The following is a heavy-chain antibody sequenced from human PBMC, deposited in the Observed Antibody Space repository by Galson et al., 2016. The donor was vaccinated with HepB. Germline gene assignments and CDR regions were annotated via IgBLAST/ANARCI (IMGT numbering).Heavy chain of an antibody. D-gene: IGHD1-26*01. Sequence: SLRLSCAASGFTFSNYAFSWVRQAPGKGLEWVSGISGSGGSTFYADSVKGRFTISRDNSKNMLYVQMNSLRADDTALYYCARLVGGYFDYWGQGALVTVSS. CDR1: GFTFSNYA. V-gene: IGHV3-23*01. CDR2: ISGSGGST. J-gene: IGHJ4*02. CDR3: ARLVGGYFDY.